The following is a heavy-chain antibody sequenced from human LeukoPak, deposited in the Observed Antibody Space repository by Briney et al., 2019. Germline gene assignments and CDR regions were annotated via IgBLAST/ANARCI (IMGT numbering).Heavy chain of an antibody. V-gene: IGHV3-64*01. D-gene: IGHD2-15*01. CDR2: ISTNGGGT. CDR1: GFTFSTYA. Sequence: GGSLRLSCAASGFTFSTYAMHWVRQTPGKGLEYVSAISTNGGGTYYANSVKGRFTISRDNSKNTLYLQMGSLRAEAMAVYYCARYCSGVSCYSGYDYWGQGTLVTVSS. J-gene: IGHJ4*02. CDR3: ARYCSGVSCYSGYDY.